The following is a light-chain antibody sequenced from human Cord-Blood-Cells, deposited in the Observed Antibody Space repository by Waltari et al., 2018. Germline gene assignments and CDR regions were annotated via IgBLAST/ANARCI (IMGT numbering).Light chain of an antibody. Sequence: QSALTQPASVSGYPGQSITLSCTGTSSDVGGYNYVTWYQQHPGKAPKLMIYDVSNRPSGVSNRFSGSKSGNTASLTISGLQAEDEADYYCSSYTSSSTWVFGGGTKLTVL. CDR2: DVS. V-gene: IGLV2-14*01. CDR1: SSDVGGYNY. J-gene: IGLJ3*02. CDR3: SSYTSSSTWV.